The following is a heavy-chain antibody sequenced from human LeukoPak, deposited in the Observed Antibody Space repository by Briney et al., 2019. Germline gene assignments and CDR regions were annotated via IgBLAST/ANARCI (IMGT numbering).Heavy chain of an antibody. Sequence: GGSLRLSCAASGFTFSDYYMSWIRQAPGKGLEWVSSISSSSSYIYYADSVKGRFTISRDNAKNSLYLQMNSLRAEDTALYYCASDSSGWYDYWGQGTLVTVSS. D-gene: IGHD6-19*01. CDR3: ASDSSGWYDY. J-gene: IGHJ4*02. CDR2: ISSSSSYI. CDR1: GFTFSDYY. V-gene: IGHV3-11*05.